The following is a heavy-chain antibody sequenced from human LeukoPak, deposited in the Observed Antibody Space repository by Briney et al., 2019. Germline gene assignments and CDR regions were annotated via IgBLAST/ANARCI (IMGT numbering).Heavy chain of an antibody. CDR3: DYGDYGWFDP. CDR2: VSYRGNT. CDR1: DGSISSSSYF. Sequence: PSETLSLTCTVSDGSISSSSYFWGWIRQPPGKGPEWIGSVSYRGNTFYNPSLKSRLTISLDPSKNQFSLKLSSVTAADTAVYYCDYGDYGWFDPWGQGTLVTASS. D-gene: IGHD4-17*01. J-gene: IGHJ5*02. V-gene: IGHV4-39*01.